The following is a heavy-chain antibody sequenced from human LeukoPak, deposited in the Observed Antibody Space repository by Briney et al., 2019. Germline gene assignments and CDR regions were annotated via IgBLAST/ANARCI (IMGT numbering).Heavy chain of an antibody. Sequence: GGSLRLSCAASGFTFSSYSMSWVRQAPGKGLEWVSAISGSGGSTYYADSVKGRFTISRDNSKNTLYLQMNSLRAEDTAVYYCAKVSSWFYLANYYFDYWGQGTLVTVSS. CDR3: AKVSSWFYLANYYFDY. J-gene: IGHJ4*02. CDR1: GFTFSSYS. D-gene: IGHD6-13*01. CDR2: ISGSGGST. V-gene: IGHV3-23*01.